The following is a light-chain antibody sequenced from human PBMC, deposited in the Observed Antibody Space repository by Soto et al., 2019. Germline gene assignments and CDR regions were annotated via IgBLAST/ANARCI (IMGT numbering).Light chain of an antibody. CDR1: SSNIGAGYD. CDR3: QSYDSSLSALYV. V-gene: IGLV1-40*01. J-gene: IGLJ1*01. CDR2: GNS. Sequence: QSVLTQPPPVSGAPGQRVPLSCTGSSSNIGAGYDVHWYQQLPGTAPKLLIYGNSNRPSGVPDRFSGSKSGTSASLAITGLQAEDEADYYCQSYDSSLSALYVFGTGTKVTVL.